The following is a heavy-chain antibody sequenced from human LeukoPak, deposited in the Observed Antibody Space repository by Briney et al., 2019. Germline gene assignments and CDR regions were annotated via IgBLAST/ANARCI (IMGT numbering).Heavy chain of an antibody. V-gene: IGHV3-30*18. CDR1: GFTFSSYG. D-gene: IGHD3-22*01. J-gene: IGHJ4*02. CDR2: ISCDGSNK. Sequence: GGSLRLSCAASGFTFSSYGMHWVRQAPGKGLEWVAVISCDGSNKYYADSVKGRFTISRDNSKNTLYLQMNSLRAEDTAVYYCAKGAHYYDSSGYYFGYFNYWGQGTLVTVSS. CDR3: AKGAHYYDSSGYYFGYFNY.